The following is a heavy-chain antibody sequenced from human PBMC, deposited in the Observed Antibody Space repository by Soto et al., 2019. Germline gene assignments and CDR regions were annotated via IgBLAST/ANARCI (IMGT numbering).Heavy chain of an antibody. CDR2: IWYDGSNT. V-gene: IGHV3-33*01. CDR1: GFTFNGYA. J-gene: IGHJ4*02. CDR3: ARDFSMVIVGPGY. D-gene: IGHD5-12*01. Sequence: GGSLRLSCAASGFTFNGYAMHWVRQAPGKGLEWVGFIWYDGSNTFYAESVKGRFTISRDNSKNTVYMQMNSLRAEDTAVYYCARDFSMVIVGPGYWGQGTLVTVSS.